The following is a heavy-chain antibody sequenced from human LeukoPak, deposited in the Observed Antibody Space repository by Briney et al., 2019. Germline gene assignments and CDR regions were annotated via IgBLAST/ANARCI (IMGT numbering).Heavy chain of an antibody. CDR1: GFTFSSYA. Sequence: GGSLRLSCAASGFTFSSYAMSWVRQAPGKGLEWVSAISGSGGSTYYADSVKGRFTISRDNSKNTLYLQMNSLRAEDTAVYYCARSQKRITMVRGVITKQYYFDYWGQGTLVTVSS. CDR2: ISGSGGST. V-gene: IGHV3-23*01. D-gene: IGHD3-10*01. J-gene: IGHJ4*02. CDR3: ARSQKRITMVRGVITKQYYFDY.